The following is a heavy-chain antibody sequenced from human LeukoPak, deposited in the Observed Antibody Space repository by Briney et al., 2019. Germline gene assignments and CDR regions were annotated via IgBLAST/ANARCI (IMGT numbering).Heavy chain of an antibody. CDR3: ARISLGAIWGYYYGMDV. D-gene: IGHD1-26*01. J-gene: IGHJ6*02. V-gene: IGHV1-69*13. CDR2: IIPIFDTA. Sequence: SVKVSCKASGGTFSSYGISWVRQAPGQGLEWMGGIIPIFDTADYAQKFQGRVTITADESTSTAYMELSSLRSEDTAVFYCARISLGAIWGYYYGMDVWGQGTTVTVSS. CDR1: GGTFSSYG.